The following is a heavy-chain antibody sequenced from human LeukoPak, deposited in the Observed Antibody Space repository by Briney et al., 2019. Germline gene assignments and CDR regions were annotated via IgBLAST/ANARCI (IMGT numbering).Heavy chain of an antibody. J-gene: IGHJ4*02. CDR3: AREYYDFWSGYYKAYYFDY. CDR2: ISSSSSYI. Sequence: GWSLRLSCAASGFTFSSYSMNWVRQAPGKGLEWVSSISSSSSYIYYADSVKGRFTISRDNAKNSLYLQMNSLRAEDTAVYYCAREYYDFWSGYYKAYYFDYWGQGTLVTVSS. D-gene: IGHD3-3*01. V-gene: IGHV3-21*01. CDR1: GFTFSSYS.